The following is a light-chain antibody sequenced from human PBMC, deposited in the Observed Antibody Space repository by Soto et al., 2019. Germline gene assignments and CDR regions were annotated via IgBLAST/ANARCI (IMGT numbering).Light chain of an antibody. CDR2: EVS. Sequence: QSALTQPASVSGSPGQSITISCTGTSSDVGGYNYVSWYQQHPGKAPKLMIYEVSNRPSGVSNRFSGSKSGNTASLTISGLQADDEADDYCSSYTSSSTLGFGGGTKLTVL. CDR3: SSYTSSSTLG. CDR1: SSDVGGYNY. J-gene: IGLJ3*02. V-gene: IGLV2-14*01.